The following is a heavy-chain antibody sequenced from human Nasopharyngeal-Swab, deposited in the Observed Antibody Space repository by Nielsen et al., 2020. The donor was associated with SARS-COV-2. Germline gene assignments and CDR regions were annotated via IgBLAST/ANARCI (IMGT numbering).Heavy chain of an antibody. CDR1: GFTFSGSA. CDR3: TGRRGDILTGLNWFDP. D-gene: IGHD3-9*01. Sequence: GESLKISCAASGFTFSGSAMHWVRQASGKGLEWVGRIRSKANSYATAYAASVKGRFTISRDDSKNTAYLQMNSLKTEDTAVYYCTGRRGDILTGLNWFDPWGQGTLVTVSS. V-gene: IGHV3-73*01. CDR2: IRSKANSYAT. J-gene: IGHJ5*02.